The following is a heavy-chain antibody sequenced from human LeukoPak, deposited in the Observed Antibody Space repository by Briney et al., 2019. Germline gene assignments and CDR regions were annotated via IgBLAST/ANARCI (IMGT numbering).Heavy chain of an antibody. CDR1: GGSISSSSYY. Sequence: SETLSLTCTVSGGSISSSSYYWGWIRQPPGKGLEWIGSIYYSGRTYYNPSLKSRVTISVDTSKNQFSLKLSSVTAADTAVYYCARGLLYYYGSGSRNNWFDPWGQGTLVTVSS. D-gene: IGHD3-10*01. J-gene: IGHJ5*02. V-gene: IGHV4-39*01. CDR3: ARGLLYYYGSGSRNNWFDP. CDR2: IYYSGRT.